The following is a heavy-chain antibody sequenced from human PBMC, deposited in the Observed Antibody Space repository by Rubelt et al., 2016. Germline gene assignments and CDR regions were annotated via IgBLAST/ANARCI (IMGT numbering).Heavy chain of an antibody. CDR2: ISSWAI. V-gene: IGHV3-48*02. CDR3: TRDGQRGYDMDV. CDR1: GFTFSIYA. J-gene: IGHJ6*02. Sequence: EVQLLESGGGLVQPGGSPRLSCAASGFTFSIYAMNWVRQAPGKGLEWVSYISSWAIYYADSVKGRFTISRDFATNSVYLQMNTLRDEETAVYYVTRDGQRGYDMDVWGQGTTVIVSS.